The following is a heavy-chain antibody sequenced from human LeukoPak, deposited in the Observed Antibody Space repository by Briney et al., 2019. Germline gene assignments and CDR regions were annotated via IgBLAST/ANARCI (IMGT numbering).Heavy chain of an antibody. D-gene: IGHD3-10*01. Sequence: GGSLRLSCAASGFTFNTYGMHWVRQAPGKGLEWVAYISSSGRTIYYADSVKGRFTISRDNAKNSLYLQMNSLRAEDTAVYYCARGKDASGSYYNLPLGYWGQGTLVTVSS. V-gene: IGHV3-48*04. CDR3: ARGKDASGSYYNLPLGY. CDR1: GFTFNTYG. CDR2: ISSSGRTI. J-gene: IGHJ4*02.